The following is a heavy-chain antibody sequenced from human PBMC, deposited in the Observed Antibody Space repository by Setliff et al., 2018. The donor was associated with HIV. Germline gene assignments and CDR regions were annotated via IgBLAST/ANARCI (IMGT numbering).Heavy chain of an antibody. J-gene: IGHJ5*02. CDR1: GGSISSYY. CDR3: ATCRHRPSNWFDP. Sequence: SETLSLTCTVSGGSISSYYWAWIRQPPGKGLEWIGSVYNSGITFKNPSLKSRVSISVDRSGNQFSLRLTSVTAADTAVYYCATCRHRPSNWFDPWGQGTVVTVSS. V-gene: IGHV4-39*07. CDR2: VYNSGIT.